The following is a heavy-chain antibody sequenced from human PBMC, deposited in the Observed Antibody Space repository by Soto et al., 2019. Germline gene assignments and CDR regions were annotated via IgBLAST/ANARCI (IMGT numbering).Heavy chain of an antibody. CDR3: AREKSSGWYGYYYYGMDV. CDR1: GFTFSSYW. J-gene: IGHJ6*02. CDR2: IKQDGSEK. D-gene: IGHD6-19*01. Sequence: GGSLRLSCAASGFTFSSYWMSWVRQAPGKGLEWVANIKQDGSEKYYVDSVKGRFTISRDNAKNSLYLQMNSLRAEDTAVYYCAREKSSGWYGYYYYGMDVWGQGTRVTFSS. V-gene: IGHV3-7*03.